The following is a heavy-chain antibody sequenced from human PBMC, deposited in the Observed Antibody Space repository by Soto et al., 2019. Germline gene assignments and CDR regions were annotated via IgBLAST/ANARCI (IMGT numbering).Heavy chain of an antibody. CDR2: ISGSGGST. D-gene: IGHD5-12*01. CDR3: AREESGYGGSYYYDGMDV. CDR1: GSTFSSYA. V-gene: IGHV3-23*01. Sequence: GGSLRLSCAASGSTFSSYAMSWVRQAPGKGLEWVSAISGSGGSTYYADSVKGRFTISRDNSKNTLYLQMNSLRAEDTAVYYCAREESGYGGSYYYDGMDVWGQGTKVTVSS. J-gene: IGHJ6*02.